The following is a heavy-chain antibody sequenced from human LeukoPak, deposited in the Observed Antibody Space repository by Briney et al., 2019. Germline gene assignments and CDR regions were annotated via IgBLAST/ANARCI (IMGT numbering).Heavy chain of an antibody. CDR3: ARDGYASVRTDS. J-gene: IGHJ4*02. CDR1: GYTFTNFG. CDR2: ISAYNGNT. D-gene: IGHD2-2*03. Sequence: ASVKVSCKASGYTFTNFGISWVRQAAGQGLEWMGWISAYNGNTKYVEKFQDRVTMTTDTSTSTAYMELRSLGSDDTAVYYCARDGYASVRTDSWGQGTLVTVSS. V-gene: IGHV1-18*01.